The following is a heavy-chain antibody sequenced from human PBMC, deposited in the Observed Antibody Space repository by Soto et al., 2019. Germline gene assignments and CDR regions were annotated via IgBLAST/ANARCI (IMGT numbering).Heavy chain of an antibody. CDR3: ARVRGGLEYPHGGWRFDA. Sequence: ASVKVSCKASGFAFTAGAIHWMRQAPGHSLEWMGWIFVGNGDTKYSEKLQDRVTITRDTSATTVYMEVSSLRLDDTSVYYCARVRGGLEYPHGGWRFDAWGQGSPVTVSS. CDR1: GFAFTAGA. J-gene: IGHJ5*02. CDR2: IFVGNGDT. V-gene: IGHV1-3*01. D-gene: IGHD3-16*01.